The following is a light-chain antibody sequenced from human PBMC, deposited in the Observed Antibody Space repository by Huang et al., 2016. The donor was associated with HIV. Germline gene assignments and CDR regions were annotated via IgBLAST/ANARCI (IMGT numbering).Light chain of an antibody. Sequence: EIVLTQSPGILSLSPGESATLSCRASQSVFNNNYLAWYQQKPGQAPRPLIFGASNTATGISDSFRGSGSGTDFTLTISRLEPEDFAVYYCQQYGSSLAFGPGTKVEIK. J-gene: IGKJ1*01. CDR3: QQYGSSLA. CDR2: GAS. CDR1: QSVFNNNY. V-gene: IGKV3-20*01.